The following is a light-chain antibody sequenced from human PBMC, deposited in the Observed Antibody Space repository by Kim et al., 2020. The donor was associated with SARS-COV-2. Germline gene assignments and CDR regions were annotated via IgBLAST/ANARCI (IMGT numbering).Light chain of an antibody. CDR2: EAS. V-gene: IGKV3-20*01. J-gene: IGKJ1*01. CDR1: LHVSGRY. CDR3: QQYGDAPQT. Sequence: SPGERATLSCRASLHVSGRYLALYQHKPGQAPGLLIYEASTRAAGIPDRFSGSGSGTDFTLTISRLEPEDFAVYYCQQYGDAPQTFGQGTKVDIK.